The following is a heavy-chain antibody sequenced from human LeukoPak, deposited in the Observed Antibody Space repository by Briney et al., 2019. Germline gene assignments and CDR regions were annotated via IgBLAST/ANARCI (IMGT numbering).Heavy chain of an antibody. J-gene: IGHJ4*02. Sequence: GGSLRLSCAASGFTFSSYAMSWVRQAPGKGLEWVSAISGSGGSTYYADSVKGRFTISRDNAKNSLYLQMNSLRAEDTAVYYCARAHGDYHDSSGYAFDYWGQGTLVTVSS. CDR3: ARAHGDYHDSSGYAFDY. CDR1: GFTFSSYA. D-gene: IGHD3-22*01. CDR2: ISGSGGST. V-gene: IGHV3-23*01.